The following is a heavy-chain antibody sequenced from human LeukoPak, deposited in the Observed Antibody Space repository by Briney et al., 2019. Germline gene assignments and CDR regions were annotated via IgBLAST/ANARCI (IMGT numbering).Heavy chain of an antibody. CDR2: IYPGDSET. CDR3: ARVRDYSAYDSPY. J-gene: IGHJ4*01. CDR1: GYSFTSYW. D-gene: IGHD5-12*01. V-gene: IGHV5-51*01. Sequence: GESLKISCKGSGYSFTSYWIGWVRQMPGKGLEWMGIIYPGDSETRYSPPFQGQVIISADKSISTAYLQWSSLKASDTAMYYCARVRDYSAYDSPYWGQGTLVTVSS.